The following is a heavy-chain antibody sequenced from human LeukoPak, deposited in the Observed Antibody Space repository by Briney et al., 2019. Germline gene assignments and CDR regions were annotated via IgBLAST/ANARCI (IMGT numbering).Heavy chain of an antibody. D-gene: IGHD6-19*01. CDR3: VKDPAVAGTRYFDY. Sequence: GGSLRLSCSPSGFTFSSYAMHWVRHAPGKGLEYVSAISSNGGSTYYADSVKGRFTISRDNSKNTLYLQMSSLRAEDTAVYYCVKDPAVAGTRYFDYWGQGTLVTVSS. CDR2: ISSNGGST. J-gene: IGHJ4*02. V-gene: IGHV3-64D*09. CDR1: GFTFSSYA.